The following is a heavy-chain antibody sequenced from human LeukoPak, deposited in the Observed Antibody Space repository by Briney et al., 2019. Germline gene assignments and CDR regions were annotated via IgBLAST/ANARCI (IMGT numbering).Heavy chain of an antibody. Sequence: GASVKVSCKASGYTFTSYGISWVRQAPGQGLEWMGWISAYNGNTNYAQKLQGRVTMTTDTSTSTAYMELRSLRSDDTAVYYCARDAGYGSSGYSIPFDYWGQGTLVTVSS. V-gene: IGHV1-18*01. CDR1: GYTFTSYG. J-gene: IGHJ4*02. CDR2: ISAYNGNT. D-gene: IGHD3-22*01. CDR3: ARDAGYGSSGYSIPFDY.